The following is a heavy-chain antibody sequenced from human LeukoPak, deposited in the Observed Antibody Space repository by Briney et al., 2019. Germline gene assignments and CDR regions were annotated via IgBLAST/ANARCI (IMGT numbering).Heavy chain of an antibody. D-gene: IGHD2-2*01. CDR1: GGTFSSYA. CDR2: IIPIFGTA. J-gene: IGHJ4*02. V-gene: IGHV1-69*05. Sequence: SVKVSCKASGGTFSSYAISWVRQAPGQGLEWMGRIIPIFGTANYAQKFQGRVTITTDESTSTAYMELSSLRSEDTAVYYCARDFRSIVVVPAAHIFDYWGQGTLVTVSS. CDR3: ARDFRSIVVVPAAHIFDY.